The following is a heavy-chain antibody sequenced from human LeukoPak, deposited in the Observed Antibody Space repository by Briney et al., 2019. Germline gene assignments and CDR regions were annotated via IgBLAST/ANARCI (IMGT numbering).Heavy chain of an antibody. V-gene: IGHV5-51*01. CDR1: GYSFTSYW. J-gene: IGHJ5*02. CDR2: IYPGDSDT. Sequence: GESLKISCKGSGYSFTSYWIGWVRQMPGKGLEWMGIIYPGDSDTRYSPSFQGQVTISADRSINTAYLQWSSLKASDTAIYYCARLPYCGGDCYPNWFDPWGQGTLVIVSS. D-gene: IGHD2-21*02. CDR3: ARLPYCGGDCYPNWFDP.